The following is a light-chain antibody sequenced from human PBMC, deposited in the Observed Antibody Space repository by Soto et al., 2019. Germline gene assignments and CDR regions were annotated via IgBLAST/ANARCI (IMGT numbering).Light chain of an antibody. CDR3: QQYHWAPDT. J-gene: IGKJ5*01. V-gene: IGKV3-20*01. CDR1: QIVGGDT. CDR2: GAS. Sequence: EIVLTQSPGTLSLSPGERATLSCRASQIVGGDTLAWFQQRPGQAPGLVIYGASNRAAGIPDRFSGSGSGTDFTLTVSRLEPEDFAVYYCQQYHWAPDTFGQGTRLEMK.